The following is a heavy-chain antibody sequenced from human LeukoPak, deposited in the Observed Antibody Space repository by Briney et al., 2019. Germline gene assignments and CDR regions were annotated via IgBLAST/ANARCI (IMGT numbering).Heavy chain of an antibody. Sequence: GGSLRLSCAASGFTFSNYAMSWVRQAPGKGLEWVSSITGSGGSTYYADSVKGRFTISRDNAKNSLYLQMNSLRAEDTALYYCARGIRVGGAGFDYWGQGTLVTVSS. J-gene: IGHJ4*02. CDR1: GFTFSNYA. CDR2: ITGSGGST. V-gene: IGHV3-23*01. D-gene: IGHD1-26*01. CDR3: ARGIRVGGAGFDY.